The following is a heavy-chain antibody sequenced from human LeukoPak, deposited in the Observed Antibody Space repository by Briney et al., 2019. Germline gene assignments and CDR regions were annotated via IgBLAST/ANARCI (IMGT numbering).Heavy chain of an antibody. CDR1: GFTFSSYA. Sequence: PGGSLRLSCAASGFTFSSYAMSWVRQAPGKGLEWVSAISGSDGSTYYADSVKGRFTISRDNSKNTLYLQMNSLRAEDTAVYSCAKDNSHYYYYYMDVWGKGTTVTVSS. J-gene: IGHJ6*03. CDR2: ISGSDGST. V-gene: IGHV3-23*01. D-gene: IGHD5-18*01. CDR3: AKDNSHYYYYYMDV.